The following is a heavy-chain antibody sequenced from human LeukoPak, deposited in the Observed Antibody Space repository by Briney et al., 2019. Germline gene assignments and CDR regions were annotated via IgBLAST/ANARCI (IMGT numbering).Heavy chain of an antibody. D-gene: IGHD1-26*01. V-gene: IGHV3-48*01. CDR1: GFTFSSYG. J-gene: IGHJ4*02. CDR2: ISSSSSTI. Sequence: GSLRLSCAASGFTFSSYGMTWVRQAPGKGLEWVSYISSSSSTIYYADSVKGRFTISRDNAKNSLYLQLNSLRAEDTAVYYCARGSGSYFDYWGQGTLVTVSS. CDR3: ARGSGSYFDY.